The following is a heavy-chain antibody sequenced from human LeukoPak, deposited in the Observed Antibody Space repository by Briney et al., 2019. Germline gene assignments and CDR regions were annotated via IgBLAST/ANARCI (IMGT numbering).Heavy chain of an antibody. J-gene: IGHJ4*02. Sequence: PGGSLRLSCAASGFPFKDYGMHWVRQAPGKGLERVSRISSGGGNTKYADSVKGRFTISRDNAKTTLYLQLNSLRAEDTAVYFCARLGRVTGWYSEYWGQGALVTVSS. V-gene: IGHV3-74*03. CDR2: ISSGGGNT. D-gene: IGHD6-19*01. CDR3: ARLGRVTGWYSEY. CDR1: GFPFKDYG.